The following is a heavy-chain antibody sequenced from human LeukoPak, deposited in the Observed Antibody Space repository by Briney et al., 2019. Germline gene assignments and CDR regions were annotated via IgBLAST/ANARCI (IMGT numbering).Heavy chain of an antibody. V-gene: IGHV3-30-3*01. CDR2: ISYDGSNE. CDR1: GFSLSSYS. D-gene: IGHD7-27*01. CDR3: ARDTNRGSTHY. J-gene: IGHJ4*02. Sequence: GGSLRLSCAASGFSLSSYSMSWVRQAPGRGLEWVAVISYDGSNEYYADSVKGRFTISRDNSKNTLYLQINSLRAEDTAMFYCARDTNRGSTHYWGQGTLVTVSS.